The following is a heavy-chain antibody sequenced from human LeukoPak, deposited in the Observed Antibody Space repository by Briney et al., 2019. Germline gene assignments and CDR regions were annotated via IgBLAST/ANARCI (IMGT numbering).Heavy chain of an antibody. CDR2: TYYRSNWYN. V-gene: IGHV6-1*01. Sequence: SQTLSLTCAVSADSISSNSAAWNWIRQCPARGGERLARTYYRSNWYNDYAVSVKSRITINPDTSKNQFSLQLNSVTPEDTAVYYCARGVSGWSPLFPWGQGTLVTVSS. CDR1: ADSISSNSAA. J-gene: IGHJ4*02. CDR3: ARGVSGWSPLFP. D-gene: IGHD6-19*01.